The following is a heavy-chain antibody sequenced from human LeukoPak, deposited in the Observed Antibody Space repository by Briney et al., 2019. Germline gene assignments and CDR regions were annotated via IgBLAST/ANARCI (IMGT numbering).Heavy chain of an antibody. CDR3: ARHFVGYYDSSGYYADY. J-gene: IGHJ4*02. CDR2: IYYSGST. Sequence: PSETLSLTCAVSGGSISSSSYYWGWIRQPPGKGLEWIGSIYYSGSTYYNPSLKSRVTISVDTSKNQFSLKLSSVTAADTAVYYCARHFVGYYDSSGYYADYWGQGTLVTVSS. D-gene: IGHD3-22*01. V-gene: IGHV4-39*01. CDR1: GGSISSSSYY.